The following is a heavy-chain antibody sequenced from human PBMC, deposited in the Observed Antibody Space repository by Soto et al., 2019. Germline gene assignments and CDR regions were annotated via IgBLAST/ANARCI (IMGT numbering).Heavy chain of an antibody. CDR3: ARGSGWYGEPHYFDY. CDR2: IYPGDSDT. D-gene: IGHD6-19*01. J-gene: IGHJ4*02. CDR1: GYSFTSYW. V-gene: IGHV5-51*01. Sequence: GESLKISCKDSGYSFTSYWIAWVRQMPGKGLEWMGIIYPGDSDTRYSPSFQGQVTISADKSISTAYLQWSSLKASDSAMYYCARGSGWYGEPHYFDYWGQGTLVTVSS.